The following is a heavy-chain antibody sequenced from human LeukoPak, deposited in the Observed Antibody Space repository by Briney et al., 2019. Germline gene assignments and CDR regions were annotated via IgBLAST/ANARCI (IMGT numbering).Heavy chain of an antibody. CDR2: INPNSGGT. CDR1: GYTFTGYY. D-gene: IGHD3-22*01. J-gene: IGHJ4*02. CDR3: ARDLYDSSGYSSNYFDY. Sequence: ASVKVPCKASGYTFTGYYMHWVRQAPGQGLEWMGWINPNSGGTNYAQKFQGWVTMTRDTSISTAYMELSRLRSDDTAVYYCARDLYDSSGYSSNYFDYWGQGTLVTVSS. V-gene: IGHV1-2*04.